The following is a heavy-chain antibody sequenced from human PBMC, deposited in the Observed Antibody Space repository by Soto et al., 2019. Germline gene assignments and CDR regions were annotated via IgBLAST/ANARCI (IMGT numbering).Heavy chain of an antibody. V-gene: IGHV3-49*04. CDR3: TRYRLASDLSDFDY. CDR2: IRSRAYGGTT. D-gene: IGHD3-3*02. J-gene: IGHJ4*02. Sequence: SLRLSCTGSGFTLGAYAMSWVRQAPGKGLEWVGSIRSRAYGGTTEYAASVKGRFTISRDASKSIAYLQMNSLETEDTAVYYCTRYRLASDLSDFDYWGQGTLVTVSS. CDR1: GFTLGAYA.